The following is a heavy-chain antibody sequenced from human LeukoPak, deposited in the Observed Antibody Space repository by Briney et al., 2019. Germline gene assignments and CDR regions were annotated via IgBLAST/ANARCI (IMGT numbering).Heavy chain of an antibody. J-gene: IGHJ6*02. Sequence: GGSLRLSCAASGFPFSSYSMTWVRQGPGKGLVWVSRIKRDGSGTTYADSVKGRVTISRDNAKNTLYLQMNSLRAEDTAVYYCARSNGFGMDVWGQGTTVTVSS. CDR3: ARSNGFGMDV. D-gene: IGHD2-8*01. CDR2: IKRDGSGT. V-gene: IGHV3-74*01. CDR1: GFPFSSYS.